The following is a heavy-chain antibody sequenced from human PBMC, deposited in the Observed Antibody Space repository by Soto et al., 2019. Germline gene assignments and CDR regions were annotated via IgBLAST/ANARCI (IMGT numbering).Heavy chain of an antibody. CDR2: ISYDGSNK. V-gene: IGHV3-30-3*02. Sequence: GGSLRLSCAASGLTFSSYAMHWVRQAPGKGLEWVAVISYDGSNKYYADSVKGRFTISRDNSKNTLYLQMNSLRAEDTAVYYCAKTIELGYCSSTSCPGAFDIWGQGTIVTVSS. D-gene: IGHD2-2*01. CDR1: GLTFSSYA. CDR3: AKTIELGYCSSTSCPGAFDI. J-gene: IGHJ3*02.